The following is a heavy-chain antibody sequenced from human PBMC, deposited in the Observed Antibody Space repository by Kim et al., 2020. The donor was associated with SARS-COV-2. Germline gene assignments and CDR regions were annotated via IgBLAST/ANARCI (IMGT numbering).Heavy chain of an antibody. V-gene: IGHV1-69*13. CDR3: ARMGRPSLYRAHFDS. CDR1: GDTFGNYG. J-gene: IGHJ4*02. Sequence: SVKVSCRASGDTFGNYGIAWVRQAPGQGFEWMGWIIPVYATANHAQKFQGRVSVTADESSSTVYMELSRLTSEDTAFYFCARMGRPSLYRAHFDSWGQG. D-gene: IGHD6-6*01. CDR2: IIPVYATA.